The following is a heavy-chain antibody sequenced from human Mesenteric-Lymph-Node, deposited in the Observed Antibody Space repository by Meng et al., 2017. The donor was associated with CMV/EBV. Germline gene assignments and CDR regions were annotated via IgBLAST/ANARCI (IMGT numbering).Heavy chain of an antibody. CDR1: GGAVGGYD. V-gene: IGHV4-34*01. J-gene: IGHJ5*02. CDR2: INHDGIT. CDR3: ARENIQNNWFDH. Sequence: LTCFVYGGAVGGYDWTWVGQRPGRGVEWICEINHDGITSSKPCRKTRVIISIDTSMMQFSERLTSVNAADTDCYYGARENIQNNWFDHWGQGTLVTVSS. D-gene: IGHD5-18*01.